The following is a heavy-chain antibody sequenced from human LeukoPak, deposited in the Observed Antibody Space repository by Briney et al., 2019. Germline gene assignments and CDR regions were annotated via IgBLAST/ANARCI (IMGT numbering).Heavy chain of an antibody. D-gene: IGHD3-9*01. CDR3: ASYRHYDILTGCYN. CDR1: GFTFSSYE. Sequence: GGSLRLSCAASGFTFSSYEMNWVRQAPGKGLEWVSYISSSGSTIYYADSVKGRFTISRDNAKNSLYLQMNSLRAEDTAVYYCASYRHYDILTGCYNWGQGTLATVSS. J-gene: IGHJ4*02. CDR2: ISSSGSTI. V-gene: IGHV3-48*03.